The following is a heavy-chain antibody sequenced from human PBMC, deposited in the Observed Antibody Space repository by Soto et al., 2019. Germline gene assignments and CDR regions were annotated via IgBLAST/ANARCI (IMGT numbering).Heavy chain of an antibody. CDR2: INPNSGGT. J-gene: IGHJ6*02. V-gene: IGHV1-2*02. D-gene: IGHD1-7*01. CDR1: GYTFTDYY. CDR3: ARKLELRGSYYYHYAMDV. Sequence: ASVKVSCKASGYTFTDYYMHWVRQAPGQGLEWMGWINPNSGGTNYAQKFQGRVTMTRDTSISTAYMELSRLRSDDTAVYYCARKLELRGSYYYHYAMDVWGQGTTVTVS.